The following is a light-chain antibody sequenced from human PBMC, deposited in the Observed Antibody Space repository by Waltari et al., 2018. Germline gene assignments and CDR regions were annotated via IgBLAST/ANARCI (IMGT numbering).Light chain of an antibody. Sequence: EIVLTQSPGTLSLSPGERATLSCRASQSVSSSYLAWYQQKPGQAPMLLISGASSRSTGSPDRFSGSGSGTDFTLTISRLEPEDFAVYYCQQYGSSPRTFGQGTKVEIK. J-gene: IGKJ1*01. CDR1: QSVSSSY. CDR3: QQYGSSPRT. V-gene: IGKV3-20*01. CDR2: GAS.